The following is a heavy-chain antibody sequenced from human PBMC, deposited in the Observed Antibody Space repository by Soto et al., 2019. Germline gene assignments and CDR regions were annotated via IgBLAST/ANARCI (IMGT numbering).Heavy chain of an antibody. CDR1: GVTFSRYA. J-gene: IGHJ6*02. D-gene: IGHD6-19*01. Sequence: SVKVSCKACGVTFSRYAISWLRQAPRQGLEWMEGIITIFGTANYAQKFHGRVRITADKSTSTAYMELSRLRSAAAAVYYCARVPPWAGYYYYDGMDVWGQGTTVTVSS. V-gene: IGHV1-69*06. CDR3: ARVPPWAGYYYYDGMDV. CDR2: IITIFGTA.